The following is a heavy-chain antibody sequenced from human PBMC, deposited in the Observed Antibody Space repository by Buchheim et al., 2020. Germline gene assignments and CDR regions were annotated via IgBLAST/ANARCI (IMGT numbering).Heavy chain of an antibody. J-gene: IGHJ6*02. V-gene: IGHV3-33*01. CDR2: IWYDGSNK. CDR1: GFTFSSYG. D-gene: IGHD3-22*01. CDR3: ARPSVSSSGYYYYYYGMDV. Sequence: QVQLVESGGGVVQPGRSLRLSCAASGFTFSSYGMHWVRQAPGKGLEWVAVIWYDGSNKYYADSVKGRFTISRDNSTNTLYLQMNSLRAEDTAVYYCARPSVSSSGYYYYYYGMDVWGQGTT.